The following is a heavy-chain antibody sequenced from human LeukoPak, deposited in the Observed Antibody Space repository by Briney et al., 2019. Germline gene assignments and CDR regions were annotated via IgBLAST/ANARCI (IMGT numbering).Heavy chain of an antibody. CDR1: GYTFTSYY. J-gene: IGHJ6*03. D-gene: IGHD3-3*01. Sequence: GASLKVSCTASGYTFTSYYMHWVRQAPGQGLEWMGLINPSGGSTSYAETFQGRVTITRDTSTSTVYMELSSLRSEDTAVYYCASGTYYDLWSGYGDYYYYMDVWGKGTTVTVSS. CDR2: INPSGGST. V-gene: IGHV1-46*01. CDR3: ASGTYYDLWSGYGDYYYYMDV.